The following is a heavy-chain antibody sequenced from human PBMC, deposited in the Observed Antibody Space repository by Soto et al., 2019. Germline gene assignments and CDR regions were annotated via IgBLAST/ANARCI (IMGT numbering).Heavy chain of an antibody. J-gene: IGHJ4*02. V-gene: IGHV1-2*04. D-gene: IGHD6-13*01. CDR1: GYTFTSYG. CDR3: ARVGRAGTFDY. CDR2: INPNSGGT. Sequence: ASVKVSCKASGYTFTSYGISWVRQAPGQGLEWMGWINPNSGGTNYAQKFQGWVTMTRDTSISTAYMELSRLRSDDTAVYYCARVGRAGTFDYWGQGTLVTVSS.